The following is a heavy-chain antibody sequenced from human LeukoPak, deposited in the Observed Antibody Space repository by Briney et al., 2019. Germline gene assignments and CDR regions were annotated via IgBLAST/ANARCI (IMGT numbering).Heavy chain of an antibody. Sequence: SETLSLTCAVYGGSFSGYYWSWIRQPPGKGLEWIGETNHSGSTNYNPSLKSRVTISVDTSKNQFSLKLSSVTAADTAVYYCARVQGSSAPTLFDYWGQGTLVTVSS. J-gene: IGHJ4*02. D-gene: IGHD6-6*01. CDR3: ARVQGSSAPTLFDY. V-gene: IGHV4-34*01. CDR1: GGSFSGYY. CDR2: TNHSGST.